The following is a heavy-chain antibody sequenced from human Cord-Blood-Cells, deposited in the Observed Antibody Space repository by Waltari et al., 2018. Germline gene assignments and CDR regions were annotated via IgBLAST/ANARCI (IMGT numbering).Heavy chain of an antibody. CDR1: GFTFSSYD. Sequence: QVQLVESGGGVVQPGRSLRLSCAASGFTFSSYDMHWVRQAPGKGLEWVAVIWYDGSNKYYADSVKGRFTISRDNSKNTLYLQMNSLRAEDTAVYYCAREVAYCGGDCYYYYYGMDVWGQGTTVTVSS. V-gene: IGHV3-33*01. CDR3: AREVAYCGGDCYYYYYGMDV. J-gene: IGHJ6*02. CDR2: IWYDGSNK. D-gene: IGHD2-21*01.